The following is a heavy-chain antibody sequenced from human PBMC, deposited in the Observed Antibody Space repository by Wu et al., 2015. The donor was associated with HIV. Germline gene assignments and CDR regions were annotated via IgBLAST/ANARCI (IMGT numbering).Heavy chain of an antibody. CDR1: GYTFTDFY. J-gene: IGHJ4*02. CDR3: ARDAPPITTEFDQ. CDR2: INPYSGAR. D-gene: IGHD3-22*01. V-gene: IGHV1-2*02. Sequence: QVQLVQSGAEVKKPGASVKISCEASGYTFTDFYFHWVRQAPGQGLEWVGWINPYSGARDYAQKFQGRVTMTLDTSTNTAYMELSSLRSGDTAIYYCARDAPPITTEFDQWGPGTLVSVSS.